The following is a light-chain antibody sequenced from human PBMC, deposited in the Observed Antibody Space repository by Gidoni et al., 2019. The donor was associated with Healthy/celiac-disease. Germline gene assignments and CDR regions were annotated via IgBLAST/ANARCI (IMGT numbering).Light chain of an antibody. V-gene: IGLV1-40*01. J-gene: IGLJ1*01. CDR3: QSYDSSLSVSYV. CDR2: GNS. Sequence: QSVLTQPPSVSGALGQRVTISCTGSSSNIGAGYDVHWYQQLPGTAPKLLIYGNSNRPSGVPDRFSGSKSGTSASLAITGLQAEDEADYYCQSYDSSLSVSYVFGTGTKVTVL. CDR1: SSNIGAGYD.